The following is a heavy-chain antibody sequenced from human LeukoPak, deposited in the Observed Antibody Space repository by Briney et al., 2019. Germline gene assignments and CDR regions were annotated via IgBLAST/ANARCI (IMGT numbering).Heavy chain of an antibody. J-gene: IGHJ4*02. V-gene: IGHV4-38-2*02. Sequence: SETLSLTCTVSGYSISSGYYWGWIRQPPGKGLEWIGSIYHSGSTYYNPSLKSRVTISVDTSKNQFSLKVSSVTAADTAVYYCARDRIEAVAGTGYIDYWGQGTLVTVSS. CDR2: IYHSGST. CDR1: GYSISSGYY. D-gene: IGHD6-19*01. CDR3: ARDRIEAVAGTGYIDY.